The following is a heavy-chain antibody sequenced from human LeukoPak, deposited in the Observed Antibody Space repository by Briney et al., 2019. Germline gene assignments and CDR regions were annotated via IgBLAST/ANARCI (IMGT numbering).Heavy chain of an antibody. J-gene: IGHJ4*02. CDR2: FDPKDGDT. V-gene: IGHV1-24*01. CDR3: AREGYSSGWWSGFDY. CDR1: GYTLTELS. D-gene: IGHD6-19*01. Sequence: ASVKVSCKVSGYTLTELSVHWVRQAPGKGLEWMGNFDPKDGDTIYAQRFQGRVTMTEDTSTHTAYMELSSLRSEDTAVYYCAREGYSSGWWSGFDYWGQGTLVTVSS.